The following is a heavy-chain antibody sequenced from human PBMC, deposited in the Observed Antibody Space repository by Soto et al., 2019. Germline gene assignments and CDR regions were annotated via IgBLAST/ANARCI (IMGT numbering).Heavy chain of an antibody. CDR1: GFTFDDYA. CDR3: AKGRDSGYDTYFDY. J-gene: IGHJ4*02. CDR2: ISWNSGSI. Sequence: EVQLVESGGGLVQPGRSLRLSCAASGFTFDDYAMHWVRQAPGKGLEWVSGISWNSGSIGYADSVKGRFTISRDNAKNSLYLQMNSLRAEDTALYYCAKGRDSGYDTYFDYWGQGTLVTVSS. D-gene: IGHD5-12*01. V-gene: IGHV3-9*01.